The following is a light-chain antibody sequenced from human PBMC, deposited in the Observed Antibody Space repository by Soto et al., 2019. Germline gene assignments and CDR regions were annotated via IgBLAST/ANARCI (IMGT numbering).Light chain of an antibody. Sequence: QSVLTQPPSVSAAPGQVVTISCSGSSSNIGRNYVSWYQQLPGAAPKLLIYDNDQRPSGIPDRFSGSKSGTSATLAITGLLTGDEADYYCGTWDTNLSAGVFGGGTKLTVL. J-gene: IGLJ2*01. V-gene: IGLV1-51*01. CDR1: SSNIGRNY. CDR2: DND. CDR3: GTWDTNLSAGV.